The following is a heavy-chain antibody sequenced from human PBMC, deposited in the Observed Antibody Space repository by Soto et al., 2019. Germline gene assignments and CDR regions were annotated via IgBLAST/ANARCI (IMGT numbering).Heavy chain of an antibody. Sequence: PGGSLRLSCTASGFTFGDYAMSWFRQAPGKGLEWVGFIRSKAYGGTTEYAASVKGRFTISRDDSKSIAYLQMNSLKTEDTAVYYCTPSPIAVAGPYWSPALDYWGQGTLVTVSS. V-gene: IGHV3-49*03. CDR1: GFTFGDYA. J-gene: IGHJ4*02. D-gene: IGHD6-19*01. CDR3: TPSPIAVAGPYWSPALDY. CDR2: IRSKAYGGTT.